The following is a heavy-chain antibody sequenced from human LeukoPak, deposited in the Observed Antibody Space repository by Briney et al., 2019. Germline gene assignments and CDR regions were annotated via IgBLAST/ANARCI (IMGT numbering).Heavy chain of an antibody. J-gene: IGHJ6*02. Sequence: ASVKVSCKASGGTFSSYAISWVRQAPGQRLEWMGWINAGNGNTKYSQKFQGRVTITRDTSASTAYMELSSLRSEDTAVYYCARDREWLVSYYYYGMDVWGQGTTVTVSS. D-gene: IGHD6-19*01. CDR2: INAGNGNT. CDR3: ARDREWLVSYYYYGMDV. V-gene: IGHV1-3*01. CDR1: GGTFSSYA.